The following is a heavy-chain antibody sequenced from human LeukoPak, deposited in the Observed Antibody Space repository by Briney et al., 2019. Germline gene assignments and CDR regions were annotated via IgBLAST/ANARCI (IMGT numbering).Heavy chain of an antibody. CDR3: ARDTNGIPLDY. CDR1: GYTFAAYY. D-gene: IGHD1-14*01. CDR2: INPNSGGT. V-gene: IGHV1-2*02. Sequence: ASVKVSCKASGYTFAAYYMHWVRQAPGQGLEWMGWINPNSGGTSYAQKFQDRVTMTRDTSLTTAYMELSRLTSDDTAVYYCARDTNGIPLDYWGQGTLVTVSS. J-gene: IGHJ4*02.